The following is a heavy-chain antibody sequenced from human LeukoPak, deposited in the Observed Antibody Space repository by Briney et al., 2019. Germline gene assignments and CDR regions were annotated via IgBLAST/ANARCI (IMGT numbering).Heavy chain of an antibody. D-gene: IGHD2-21*02. Sequence: GASVKVSCKVSGYTLTELSMHWVRQAPGEGLEWMGGFDPEDGETIYAQKFQGRVTMTEDTSASTAYMELSSLRSEDTAVYYCARDDCGGDYCVAYRGFDYWGQGTLVTVSS. V-gene: IGHV1-24*01. CDR2: FDPEDGET. CDR3: ARDDCGGDYCVAYRGFDY. J-gene: IGHJ4*02. CDR1: GYTLTELS.